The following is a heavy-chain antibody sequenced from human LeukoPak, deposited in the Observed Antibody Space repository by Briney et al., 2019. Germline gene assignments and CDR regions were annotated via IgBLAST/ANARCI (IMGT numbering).Heavy chain of an antibody. J-gene: IGHJ4*02. D-gene: IGHD6-13*01. Sequence: GGSLRLSCAASGFTFSDYYMSWIRQAPGKGLEWVSYISSSGSTIYYADSVKGRFTISRDNSKNTLYLQMNSLRAEDTAVYYCAKDISSWYIFDYWGQGTLVTVSS. V-gene: IGHV3-11*04. CDR3: AKDISSWYIFDY. CDR1: GFTFSDYY. CDR2: ISSSGSTI.